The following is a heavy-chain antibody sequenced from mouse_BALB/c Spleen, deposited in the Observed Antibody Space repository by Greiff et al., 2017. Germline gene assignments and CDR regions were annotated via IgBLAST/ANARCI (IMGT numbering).Heavy chain of an antibody. V-gene: IGHV14-3*02. Sequence: EVQLLESGAELVKPGASVKLSCTASGFNIKDSYMHWVKQRPEQGLEWIGRIDPANGNTNYDPKFQGKATITADTSSNTAYLQLSSLTSEDTAVYYCAPLVRLGYWGQGTTVTVSA. J-gene: IGHJ2*01. CDR3: APLVRLGY. CDR2: IDPANGNT. D-gene: IGHD1-2*01. CDR1: GFNIKDSY.